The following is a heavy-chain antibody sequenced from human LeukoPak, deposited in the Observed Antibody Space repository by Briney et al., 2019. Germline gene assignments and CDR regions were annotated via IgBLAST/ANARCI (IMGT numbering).Heavy chain of an antibody. CDR3: ARDYRSWSYYYYYMDV. Sequence: GGSLRLSCAASGFTVSSNYMSWVRQAPGKGLEWVSVIYSGGSTYYADSVKGRFTISRDNAKNSLYLQMNSLRAEDTAVYYCARDYRSWSYYYYYMDVWGKGTTVTISS. V-gene: IGHV3-66*01. D-gene: IGHD6-13*01. CDR1: GFTVSSNY. J-gene: IGHJ6*03. CDR2: IYSGGST.